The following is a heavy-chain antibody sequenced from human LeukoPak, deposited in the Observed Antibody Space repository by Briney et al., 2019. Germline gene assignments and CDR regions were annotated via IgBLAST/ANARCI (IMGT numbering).Heavy chain of an antibody. CDR3: ARDLRGYSS. CDR1: GGSISSYY. V-gene: IGHV4-59*01. D-gene: IGHD6-13*01. J-gene: IGHJ4*02. Sequence: SETLSLTCTVSGGSISSYYWSWIRQPPGKGLEWIGYIYYSGSTNYNPSLKSRVTISVDTSKNQFSLKLSSVTAADTAVYYCARDLRGYSSWGRGTLVTVSS. CDR2: IYYSGST.